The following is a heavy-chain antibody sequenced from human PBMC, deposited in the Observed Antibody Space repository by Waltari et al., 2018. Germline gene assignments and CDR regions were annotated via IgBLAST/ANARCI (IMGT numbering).Heavy chain of an antibody. V-gene: IGHV1-69*01. CDR2: SNPIFGTA. CDR1: VGTFSRYS. Sequence: QVPLVQSGAGVKEPGFSVEVPLKGSVGTFSRYSLLWVRASPWQGLEWMGGSNPIFGTANYAQKFQGRVTITADESTSTADMELSSLRSEDTAVYYCARDHYGDYVLGVWYFDLWGRGTLVTVSS. CDR3: ARDHYGDYVLGVWYFDL. D-gene: IGHD4-17*01. J-gene: IGHJ2*01.